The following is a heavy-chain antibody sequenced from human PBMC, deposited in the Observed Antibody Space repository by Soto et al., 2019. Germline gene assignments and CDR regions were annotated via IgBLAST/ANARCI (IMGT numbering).Heavy chain of an antibody. CDR3: AREGSGGAYSAGGAMDC. CDR2: IWCDGSNT. D-gene: IGHD4-4*01. J-gene: IGHJ4*02. Sequence: QVQLVESGGGVVQPGGSLRLSCEAFGFNFGNSAMHWVRQAPGKGLEGVAVIWCDGSNTYYGDSGQGRFIITRENSKNTLYLQMNSLRTEDTAVYYCAREGSGGAYSAGGAMDCWGQGTLVTVSS. CDR1: GFNFGNSA. V-gene: IGHV3-30*19.